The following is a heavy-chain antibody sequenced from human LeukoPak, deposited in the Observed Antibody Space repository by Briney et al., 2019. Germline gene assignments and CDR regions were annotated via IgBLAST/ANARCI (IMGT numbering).Heavy chain of an antibody. CDR2: INQDGIEK. CDR1: GFTFTTYW. J-gene: IGHJ5*02. Sequence: PGGSLRLSCAASGFTFTTYWMSWVRQAPGKGLEWVANINQDGIEKYYVASVKGRFTISRDNAKKSMYVQMNSLRAEDTAVYYCARDGMSSSPTPNWFDPWGQGTLVTVSS. V-gene: IGHV3-7*05. D-gene: IGHD6-13*01. CDR3: ARDGMSSSPTPNWFDP.